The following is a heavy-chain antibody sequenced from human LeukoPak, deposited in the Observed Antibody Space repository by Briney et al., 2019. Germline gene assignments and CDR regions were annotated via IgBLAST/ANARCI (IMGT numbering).Heavy chain of an antibody. J-gene: IGHJ4*02. Sequence: KPSETLSLTCTVSGVSISGSRYYWGWIRQPPGKGLEWIGSIYRDGSTYYNPSLKSRVTISVDTSKNQFSLKLSSVTAADTAVYYCTRRAYCSGGTCYYDYWGQVTLVTVSS. CDR2: IYRDGST. CDR1: GVSISGSRYY. V-gene: IGHV4-39*01. CDR3: TRRAYCSGGTCYYDY. D-gene: IGHD2-15*01.